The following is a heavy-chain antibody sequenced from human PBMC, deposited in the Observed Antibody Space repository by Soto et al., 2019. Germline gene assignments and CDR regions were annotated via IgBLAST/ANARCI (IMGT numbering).Heavy chain of an antibody. V-gene: IGHV3-30*04. D-gene: IGHD6-25*01. Sequence: PGGSLRLSCAASGFTFSSYTMHWVRQAPGKGLEWVAVISYDGSNKYYADSVKGRFTMSRDNSKNTLYLQMNSLRAEDTAVYYCAREAHSSGYFDYWGQGTLVTVSS. CDR3: AREAHSSGYFDY. CDR2: ISYDGSNK. CDR1: GFTFSSYT. J-gene: IGHJ4*02.